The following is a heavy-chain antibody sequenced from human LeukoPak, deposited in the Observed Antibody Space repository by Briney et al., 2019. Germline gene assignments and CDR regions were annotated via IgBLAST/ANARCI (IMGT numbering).Heavy chain of an antibody. D-gene: IGHD2-8*01. J-gene: IGHJ4*02. CDR3: AKGALTG. Sequence: GGSLRLSCAASGFSFSSYRMNWVRQAPGKGLEWVAVISYDGSNKYYADSVKGRFTISRDNSKNTLYLQMNSLRAEDTAVYYCAKGALTGWGQGTLVTVSS. CDR2: ISYDGSNK. CDR1: GFSFSSYR. V-gene: IGHV3-30*18.